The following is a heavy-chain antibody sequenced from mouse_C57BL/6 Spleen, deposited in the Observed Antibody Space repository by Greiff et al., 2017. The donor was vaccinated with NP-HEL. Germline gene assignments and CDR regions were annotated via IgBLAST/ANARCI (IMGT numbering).Heavy chain of an antibody. V-gene: IGHV14-4*01. CDR2: IDPENGDT. CDR3: TTLNYYGSSYWFAY. J-gene: IGHJ3*01. CDR1: GFNIKDDY. D-gene: IGHD1-1*01. Sequence: VQLQQSGAELVRPGASVELSCTASGFNIKDDYMHWVKQRPEQGLEWIGWIDPENGDTEYASKFQGKATITADTSSNTAYLQLSSLTSEDTAVYYCTTLNYYGSSYWFAYWGQGTLVTVSA.